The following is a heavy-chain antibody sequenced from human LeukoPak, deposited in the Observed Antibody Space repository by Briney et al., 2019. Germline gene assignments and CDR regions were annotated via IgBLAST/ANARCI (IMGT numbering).Heavy chain of an antibody. CDR1: GYLFSGYW. J-gene: IGHJ4*02. V-gene: IGHV5-51*01. CDR2: IYPGESDT. D-gene: IGHD4-17*01. CDR3: ARTRATVTTGPDY. Sequence: GESLKISCKGSGYLFSGYWIGWVRPMPGKGLEWMGIIYPGESDTRYSPSFQGQVTISVDKSISTAYLQWNSLKASDTATYFFARTRATVTTGPDYWGQGTLVTVSS.